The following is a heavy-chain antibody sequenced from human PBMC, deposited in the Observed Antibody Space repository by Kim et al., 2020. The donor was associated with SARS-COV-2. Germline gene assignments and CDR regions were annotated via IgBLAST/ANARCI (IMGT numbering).Heavy chain of an antibody. CDR1: GGSISSSSYY. J-gene: IGHJ5*02. CDR3: ARHDGPAPPPHSGWFDP. V-gene: IGHV4-39*01. D-gene: IGHD2-2*01. CDR2: IYYSGST. Sequence: SETLSLTCTVSGGSISSSSYYWGWIRQPPGKGLEWIGSIYYSGSTYYNPSLKSRVTISVDTSKNQFSLKLSSVTAADTAVYYCARHDGPAPPPHSGWFDPWGQGTLVTVSS.